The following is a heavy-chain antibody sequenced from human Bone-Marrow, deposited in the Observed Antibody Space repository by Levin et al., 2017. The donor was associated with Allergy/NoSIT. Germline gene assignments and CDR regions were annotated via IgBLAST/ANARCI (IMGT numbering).Heavy chain of an antibody. CDR3: ASDAPQTDYGDYDPGVTYYYDGMDV. CDR2: ISSSGDYI. CDR1: GFTFSTYR. Sequence: GGSLRLSCVASGFTFSTYRMNWVRQAPGKGMEWVSSISSSGDYIHYADSLKGRFTISGDNTRNSLYLQLNRLRAEDSAVYYCASDAPQTDYGDYDPGVTYYYDGMDVWGQGTTVTISS. V-gene: IGHV3-21*06. J-gene: IGHJ6*02. D-gene: IGHD4-17*01.